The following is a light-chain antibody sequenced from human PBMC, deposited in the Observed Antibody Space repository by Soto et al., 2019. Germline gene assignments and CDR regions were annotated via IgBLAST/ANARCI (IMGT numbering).Light chain of an antibody. CDR3: LQHNSYPWT. V-gene: IGKV1-17*01. CDR1: QGIRNE. CDR2: AAS. J-gene: IGKJ1*01. Sequence: DIQMTQSPSSLSASVGDRVTITCRASQGIRNELGWYQQKPGKAPKRLIYAASSLQSGVPSRFSCSGSRTEFTLTVASLQPEDFAAYYCLQHNSYPWTFGQGTKVEIK.